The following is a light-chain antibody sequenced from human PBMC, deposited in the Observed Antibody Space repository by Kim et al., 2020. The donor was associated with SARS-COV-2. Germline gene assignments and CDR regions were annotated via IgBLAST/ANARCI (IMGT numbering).Light chain of an antibody. J-gene: IGKJ2*01. Sequence: VSPGESATRACRASQSVSSNLAWYQQKPGQAPRLLIYGASTRATGIPARFSGSGSGTEFTLTISSLQSEDFAVYYCQQYNNWPLYTFGQWTKLEI. CDR3: QQYNNWPLYT. CDR2: GAS. V-gene: IGKV3-15*01. CDR1: QSVSSN.